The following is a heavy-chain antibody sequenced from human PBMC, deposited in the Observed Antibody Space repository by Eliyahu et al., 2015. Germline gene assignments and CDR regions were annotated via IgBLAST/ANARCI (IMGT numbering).Heavy chain of an antibody. CDR2: VRAFNDYR. V-gene: IGHV1-18*01. CDR1: GYNFFSHD. J-gene: IGHJ4*02. Sequence: QAQLVQSGHEMKKXGDSVXXXXKASGYNFFSHDISWVRXAPGQGLGWMGWVRAFNDYRKYAQKFQGRVNMTTDRSTTTAYMELRSLRPDDTAVYYCTRVTLLVPDYWGQGTLVTVSS. CDR3: TRVTLLVPDY. D-gene: IGHD6-6*01.